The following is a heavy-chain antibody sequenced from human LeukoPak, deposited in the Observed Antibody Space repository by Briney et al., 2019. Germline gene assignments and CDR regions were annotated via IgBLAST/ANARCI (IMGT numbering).Heavy chain of an antibody. V-gene: IGHV4-59*01. J-gene: IGHJ4*02. Sequence: SETLSLTCTGSGGSISSYYWSWIRQPPGKGLEGIGYIYYSGSTNYNPSLKRRVTISVDTSKNQFSLKLSSVTAADTAVYYCANRGRGSYHNDYWGQGTLVTVSS. CDR3: ANRGRGSYHNDY. D-gene: IGHD1-26*01. CDR1: GGSISSYY. CDR2: IYYSGST.